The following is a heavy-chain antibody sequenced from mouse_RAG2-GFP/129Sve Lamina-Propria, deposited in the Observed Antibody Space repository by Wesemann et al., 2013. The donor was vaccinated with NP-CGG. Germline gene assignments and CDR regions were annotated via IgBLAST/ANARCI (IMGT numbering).Heavy chain of an antibody. CDR3: ALGGFAY. CDR2: INPGSGGT. Sequence: QVQLQQSGAELVRPGTSVKVSCKASGYAFTNYLIEWVKQRPGQGLEWIGVINPGSGGTNYNEKFKGKATLTADKSSSTAYMELSSLTSEDSAVYYCALGGFAYWGQGTLVTVSA. J-gene: IGHJ3*01. V-gene: IGHV1-54*01. CDR1: GYAFTNYL. D-gene: IGHD4-1*01.